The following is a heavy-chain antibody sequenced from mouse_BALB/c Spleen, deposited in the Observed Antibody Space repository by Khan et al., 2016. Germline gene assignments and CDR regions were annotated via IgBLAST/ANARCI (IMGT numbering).Heavy chain of an antibody. Sequence: EVELVESGGGLVKPGGSLKLSCAASGFTFSDYYMYLVRQTPAKRLEWVATTSDGGSYTYYPDSVNGRFTISRDNAKNNLYLQMSSLKSEDNTMHYCGRDLIWYIDGWVAVTTVTVAA. V-gene: IGHV5-4*02. CDR3: GRDLIWYIDG. CDR2: TSDGGSYT. J-gene: IGHJ1*01. CDR1: GFTFSDYY.